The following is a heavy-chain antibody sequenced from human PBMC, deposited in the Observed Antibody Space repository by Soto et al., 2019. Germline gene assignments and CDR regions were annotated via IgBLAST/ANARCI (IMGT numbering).Heavy chain of an antibody. CDR1: GFTFSSYA. CDR2: ISGSGGST. D-gene: IGHD1-26*01. CDR3: AKVWGSYYPDY. J-gene: IGHJ4*02. Sequence: GGSLRLSCAASGFTFSSYAMSWVRQAPGKGLEWGAAISGSGGSTYYADSVKGRFSISRDNYKNTLYLQMNSLRAEDTAVYYCAKVWGSYYPDYWGQGTLVTVSS. V-gene: IGHV3-23*01.